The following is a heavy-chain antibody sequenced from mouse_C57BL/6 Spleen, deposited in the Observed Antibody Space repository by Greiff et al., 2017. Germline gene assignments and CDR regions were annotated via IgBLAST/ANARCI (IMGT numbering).Heavy chain of an antibody. Sequence: VQLQQSGPELVRPGASVKISCKAPGYTFTSHWMQWVRQRPGQGLEWIGEIFPGSGSTYYNEKFKGKATLAVDTSPSTAYMQLISLTSEDSAVYFCVAYYDYNAFAYWGQGTLGTVSA. CDR1: GYTFTSHW. CDR2: IFPGSGST. D-gene: IGHD2-4*01. J-gene: IGHJ3*01. CDR3: VAYYDYNAFAY. V-gene: IGHV1-56*01.